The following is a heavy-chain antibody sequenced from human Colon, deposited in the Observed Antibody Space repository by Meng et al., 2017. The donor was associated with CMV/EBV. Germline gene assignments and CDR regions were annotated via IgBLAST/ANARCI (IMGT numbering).Heavy chain of an antibody. Sequence: ASVKVSCKASGYTVSSYGISWVRQAPGQGLEWMGCISTSIGNQYAQKFQGRVIMTTDSPTNTAYLEVMRLTFEDTAVYYCVRGAWNARGCFDHWGQGALVTVSS. CDR2: ISTSIGN. CDR3: VRGAWNARGCFDH. J-gene: IGHJ4*02. CDR1: GYTVSSYG. V-gene: IGHV1-18*01. D-gene: IGHD1-1*01.